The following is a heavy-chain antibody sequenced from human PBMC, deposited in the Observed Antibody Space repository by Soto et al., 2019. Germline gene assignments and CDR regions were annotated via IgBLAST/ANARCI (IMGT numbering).Heavy chain of an antibody. V-gene: IGHV4-39*01. CDR2: LHYSEST. CDR1: GDSISSNNYY. Sequence: PSETLSLTCTVSGDSISSNNYYWGWIRQTPGKGLEWIGSLHYSESTYYNPSLRSRVTISVDTSKNHFSLRLSSVTAADTAVYYCARHSYSSTPFDYWGQGALVTVSS. J-gene: IGHJ4*02. CDR3: ARHSYSSTPFDY. D-gene: IGHD6-13*01.